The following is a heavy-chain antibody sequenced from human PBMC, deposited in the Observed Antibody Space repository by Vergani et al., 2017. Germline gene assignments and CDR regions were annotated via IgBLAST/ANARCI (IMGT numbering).Heavy chain of an antibody. CDR1: GRSISSYY. CDR2: IYYSGST. J-gene: IGHJ4*02. Sequence: QVQLQESGPGLVKPSETLSLTCTVSGRSISSYYWSWIRQPPGKGLEWIGYIYYSGSTNYNPSLKSRVTISVDTSKNQFSLKLSSVTAADTAVYYCARSTTVTFDYWGQGTLVTVSS. D-gene: IGHD4-17*01. CDR3: ARSTTVTFDY. V-gene: IGHV4-59*01.